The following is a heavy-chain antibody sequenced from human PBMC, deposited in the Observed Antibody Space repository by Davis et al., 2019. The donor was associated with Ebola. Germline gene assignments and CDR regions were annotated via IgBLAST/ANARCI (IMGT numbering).Heavy chain of an antibody. CDR3: ARGRGSGSYKRFDY. CDR2: INHSGST. Sequence: MPSETLSLTCAVYGGSFSGYYWSWIRQPPGKGLEWIWEINHSGSTNYNPSLKSRVTISVDTSKNQFSLKLSSVTAADTAVYYCARGRGSGSYKRFDYWGQGTLVTVSS. V-gene: IGHV4-34*01. D-gene: IGHD1-26*01. CDR1: GGSFSGYY. J-gene: IGHJ4*02.